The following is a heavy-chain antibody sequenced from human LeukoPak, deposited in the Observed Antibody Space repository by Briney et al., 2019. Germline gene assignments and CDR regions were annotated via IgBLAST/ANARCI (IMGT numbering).Heavy chain of an antibody. V-gene: IGHV1-2*02. CDR2: INPNSGGT. J-gene: IGHJ4*02. CDR1: GYTFTGYY. D-gene: IGHD4-17*01. Sequence: ASVKASCKASGYTFTGYYMHWVRQAPGQGLEWMGWINPNSGGTNYAQKFQGRVTMTRDTSISTAYMELSRLRSDDTAVYYCARGPRRILYGDYDPKTDYWGQGTLVTVSS. CDR3: ARGPRRILYGDYDPKTDY.